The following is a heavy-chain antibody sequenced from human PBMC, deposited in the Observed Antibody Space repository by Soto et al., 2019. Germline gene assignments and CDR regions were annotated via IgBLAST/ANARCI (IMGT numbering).Heavy chain of an antibody. V-gene: IGHV4-59*01. CDR1: GCSMNNYF. CDR3: ARGNLVFDH. J-gene: IGHJ4*02. CDR2: IHYTGTT. D-gene: IGHD3-9*01. Sequence: SEMLSLPCTFCGCSMNNYFWSWIRQSPEKGLELIGFIHYTGTTWYNPSLQSRASLLVETSKNQLSLELRSVTAADSAVYYCARGNLVFDHWGQGALVTVSS.